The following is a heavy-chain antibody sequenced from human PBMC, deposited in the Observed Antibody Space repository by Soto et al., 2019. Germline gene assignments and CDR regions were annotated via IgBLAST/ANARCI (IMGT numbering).Heavy chain of an antibody. CDR3: AKNGQPPYYYYGMDV. D-gene: IGHD2-8*01. J-gene: IGHJ6*02. CDR1: GYTFSRYG. V-gene: IGHV1-18*01. CDR2: ISGYNGDT. Sequence: QGQLVQSGPEAKKPVASVKVSCKASGYTFSRYGISWVRQAPGQGLEWMGWISGYNGDTKYAQKVQGRVTMTIDTATYTAYMELRSLTSDDTAIYYCAKNGQPPYYYYGMDVWGQGTTVTVSS.